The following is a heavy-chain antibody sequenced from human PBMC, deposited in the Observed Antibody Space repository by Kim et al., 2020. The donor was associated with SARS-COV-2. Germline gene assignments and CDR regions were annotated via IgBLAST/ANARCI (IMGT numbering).Heavy chain of an antibody. J-gene: IGHJ3*02. CDR3: AYKWALDAFDI. Sequence: SETLSLTCAVSGGSISSSNWWSWVRQPPGKGLEGSGEIYHSGSTNYNPSLNRRVTISVDKSKNQFSLKLSSVTAADTAVYYWAYKWALDAFDIWGQGTMVTVSS. CDR1: GGSISSSNW. CDR2: IYHSGST. V-gene: IGHV4-4*02. D-gene: IGHD1-1*01.